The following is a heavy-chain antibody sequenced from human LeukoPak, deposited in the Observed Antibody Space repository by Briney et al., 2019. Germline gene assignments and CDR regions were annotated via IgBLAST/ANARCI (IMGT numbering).Heavy chain of an antibody. Sequence: ASVKVSCKVSGYTLTELSMHWVRQAPGKGIEWMGGFDPEDGETIYAQKFQGRVTMTEDTSTDTAYMELSSLRSEDTAVYYCAKDRPRIAAAGTGFVYWGQGTLVTVSS. CDR1: GYTLTELS. CDR2: FDPEDGET. V-gene: IGHV1-24*01. J-gene: IGHJ4*02. CDR3: AKDRPRIAAAGTGFVY. D-gene: IGHD6-13*01.